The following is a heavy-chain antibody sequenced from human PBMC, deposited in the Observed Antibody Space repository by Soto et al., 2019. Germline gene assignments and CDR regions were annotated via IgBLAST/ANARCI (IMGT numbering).Heavy chain of an antibody. CDR1: GGSISSYY. CDR3: ARDARYYGMDV. J-gene: IGHJ6*02. V-gene: IGHV4-59*01. CDR2: IYYSGST. Sequence: SETLSLTCTVSGGSISSYYWSWIRQPPGKGLEWIGNIYYSGSTNYNPSLKSRVTISVDTSKNQFSLNLTSVTAADTAVYYCARDARYYGMDVWGQGXTVTVYS.